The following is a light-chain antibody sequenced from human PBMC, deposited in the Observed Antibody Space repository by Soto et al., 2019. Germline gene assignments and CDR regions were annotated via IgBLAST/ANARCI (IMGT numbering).Light chain of an antibody. Sequence: QSVLTQPPSASGNPGQRVTISCSGSSSNIGSNYVYWYQQLPGTAPKLLIYRNNQRPSGVPDRFSGSNSGTLASLAVSGLRSGDEAEYYCAAWDDSLSGWVFGGGTQLTVL. V-gene: IGLV1-47*01. CDR1: SSNIGSNY. J-gene: IGLJ3*02. CDR3: AAWDDSLSGWV. CDR2: RNN.